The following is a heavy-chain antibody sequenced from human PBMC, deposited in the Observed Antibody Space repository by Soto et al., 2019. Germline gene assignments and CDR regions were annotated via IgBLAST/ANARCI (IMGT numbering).Heavy chain of an antibody. J-gene: IGHJ4*02. D-gene: IGHD3-10*01. CDR3: AVVLGGGSGSYYDY. CDR2: IIPILGIA. Sequence: QVQLVQSGAEVKKPGSSVKVSCKASGGTFSSYTISWVRQAPGQGLEWMGRIIPILGIANYAQKFQGRVTITADKSTSTAYMELSSLRSEDTAVYYCAVVLGGGSGSYYDYWGQGTLVTVSS. V-gene: IGHV1-69*02. CDR1: GGTFSSYT.